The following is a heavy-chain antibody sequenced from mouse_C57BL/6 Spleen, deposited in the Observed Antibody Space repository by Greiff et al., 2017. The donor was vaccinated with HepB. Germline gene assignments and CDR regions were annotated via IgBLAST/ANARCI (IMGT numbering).Heavy chain of an antibody. CDR3: ARGAYYSNYNWYFDV. J-gene: IGHJ1*03. Sequence: EVQLVESGPGLVKPSQSLSLTCSVTGYSITSGYYWNWIRQFPGNKLEWMGYISYDGSNNYNPSLKNRISITRDTSKNQFFRKLNSVTTEDTATYYCARGAYYSNYNWYFDVGGTGTTVTVSS. CDR2: ISYDGSN. CDR1: GYSITSGYY. V-gene: IGHV3-6*01. D-gene: IGHD2-5*01.